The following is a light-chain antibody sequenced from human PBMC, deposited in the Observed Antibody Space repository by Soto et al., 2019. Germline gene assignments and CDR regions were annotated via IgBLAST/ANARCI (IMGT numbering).Light chain of an antibody. CDR3: CSYAGSSTFWV. J-gene: IGLJ3*02. V-gene: IGLV2-23*01. Sequence: QSVLTQPASVSGSPGQPITISCTGTSSDVGSYNLVSWYQQHPGKAPKLMIYEGSKRPSGVSNRFSGSKSGNTASLTISGLQAEDEADYYCCSYAGSSTFWVFGGGTQLTVL. CDR2: EGS. CDR1: SSDVGSYNL.